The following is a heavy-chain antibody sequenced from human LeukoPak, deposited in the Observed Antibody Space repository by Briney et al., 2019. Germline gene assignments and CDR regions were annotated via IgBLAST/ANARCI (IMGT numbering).Heavy chain of an antibody. CDR2: IYYSGST. V-gene: IGHV4-59*12. CDR3: ARVADDWYFDL. CDR1: GGSISSYY. J-gene: IGHJ2*01. Sequence: PSETLSLTCTVSGGSISSYYWSWIRQPPGKGLGWIGDIYYSGSTNYSPSLKSRVTISVDTSKNQFSLKLSSVTAADTAVYYCARVADDWYFDLWGRGTLATVSS.